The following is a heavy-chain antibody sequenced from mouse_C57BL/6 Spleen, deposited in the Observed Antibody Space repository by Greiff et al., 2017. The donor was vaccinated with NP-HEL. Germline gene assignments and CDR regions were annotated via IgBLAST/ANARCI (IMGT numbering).Heavy chain of an antibody. V-gene: IGHV1-69*01. CDR3: ARRDYYAMDY. J-gene: IGHJ4*01. Sequence: QVQLQQSGAELVMPGASVKLSCKASGYTFTSYWMHWVKQRPGQGLEWIGEIDPSDSYTNYNQQFKGKSTLTVAKSSSTAYMQLSSLTSEDSAVYYCARRDYYAMDYWGKGTSVTVSS. CDR2: IDPSDSYT. CDR1: GYTFTSYW.